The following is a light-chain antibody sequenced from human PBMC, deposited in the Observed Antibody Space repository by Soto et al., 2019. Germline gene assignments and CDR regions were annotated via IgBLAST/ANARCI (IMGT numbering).Light chain of an antibody. CDR3: QSYDISLSGWV. CDR2: GNS. Sequence: QPVLTQPPSVSGAPGQRVTISCTGSSSNIGAGYDVHWYQQLPGTAPKLLIYGNSNRPSGVPDRFSGSKSGTSASLAITGLQAEDEADYYCQSYDISLSGWVFGGGTKVTVL. J-gene: IGLJ3*02. CDR1: SSNIGAGYD. V-gene: IGLV1-40*01.